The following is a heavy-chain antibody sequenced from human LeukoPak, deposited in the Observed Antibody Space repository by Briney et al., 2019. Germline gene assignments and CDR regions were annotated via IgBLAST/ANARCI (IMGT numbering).Heavy chain of an antibody. Sequence: ASVKGSCKASGYTFTGYYMHWVRQAPGQGLEWMVWINPNSGGTNYAQKFQGRVTMTRDTSISTAYMELSRLRSDDTAVYYCAGARRYCSGGSCYPNWFDPWGQGTQVTVSS. V-gene: IGHV1-2*02. CDR3: AGARRYCSGGSCYPNWFDP. J-gene: IGHJ5*02. CDR1: GYTFTGYY. D-gene: IGHD2-15*01. CDR2: INPNSGGT.